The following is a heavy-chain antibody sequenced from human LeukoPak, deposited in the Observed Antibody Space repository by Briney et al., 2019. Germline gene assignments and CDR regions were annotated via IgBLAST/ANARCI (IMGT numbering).Heavy chain of an antibody. CDR3: ARWLQALDY. D-gene: IGHD5-24*01. V-gene: IGHV3-30-3*01. CDR1: GFTFRSYA. CDR2: ISYDGSNK. Sequence: PGGSLRLSCAASGFTFRSYAMHWVRQAPGKGLEWVAVISYDGSNKYYADSVKGRVTISRDNSKNTLYLQMNSLRAEDTAVYYCARWLQALDYWGQGTLVTVSS. J-gene: IGHJ4*02.